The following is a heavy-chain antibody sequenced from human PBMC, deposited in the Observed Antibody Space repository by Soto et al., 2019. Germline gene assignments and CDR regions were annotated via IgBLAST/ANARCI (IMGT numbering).Heavy chain of an antibody. J-gene: IGHJ4*02. V-gene: IGHV3-30*02. CDR3: AKAIVGATLANY. Sequence: GGSLRLSSAAAGCTFSSYGGHWVRLAPGKGLEWVAVIWYDGSNKYYADSVKGRFTISRDNSKNTLYLQMNSLRAEDTAVYYCAKAIVGATLANYWVQGTLVTGSS. D-gene: IGHD1-26*01. CDR2: IWYDGSNK. CDR1: GCTFSSYG.